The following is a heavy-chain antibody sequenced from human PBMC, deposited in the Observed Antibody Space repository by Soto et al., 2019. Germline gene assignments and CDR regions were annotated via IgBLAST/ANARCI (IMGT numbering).Heavy chain of an antibody. D-gene: IGHD2-2*01. Sequence: LSLTCXVSGGAVSSGTYYWTWIRQHPGKGLEWIGYIYHTGKTYYNPSLESRVTMSVDTSKNQFSLKLASVTAADAAVYYCARDRSSTANWIDPWGQGTLVTVSS. CDR3: ARDRSSTANWIDP. J-gene: IGHJ5*02. CDR2: IYHTGKT. CDR1: GGAVSSGTYY. V-gene: IGHV4-31*03.